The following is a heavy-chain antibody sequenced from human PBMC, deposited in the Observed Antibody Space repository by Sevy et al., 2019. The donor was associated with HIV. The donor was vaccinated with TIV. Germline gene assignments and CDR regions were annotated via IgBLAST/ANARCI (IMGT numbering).Heavy chain of an antibody. Sequence: ASVKVSCKASGYTFISFDINWVRQAPGQGLEWMGWMSPSSGNTAYAQKFQGRVTMTRSTSISTAYMDLSSLTSEDTAGYFCARGGGFSDHGMDVWGQGATVTVSS. J-gene: IGHJ6*02. V-gene: IGHV1-8*01. CDR2: MSPSSGNT. CDR3: ARGGGFSDHGMDV. CDR1: GYTFISFD. D-gene: IGHD3-10*01.